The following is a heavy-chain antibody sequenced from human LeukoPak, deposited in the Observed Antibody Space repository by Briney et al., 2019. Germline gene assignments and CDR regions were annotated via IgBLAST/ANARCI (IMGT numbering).Heavy chain of an antibody. D-gene: IGHD2-15*01. CDR2: IYYSGST. J-gene: IGHJ6*02. Sequence: SETLTLTCTVSGGSISSGGYYWSWIRQHPGKGLEWIGYIYYSGSTYYNPSLKSRVTISVDTSKNQFSLKLSSVTAADTAVYYCARDLLDCSGGSCYPTDHYGMDVWGQGTTVTVSS. V-gene: IGHV4-31*03. CDR1: GGSISSGGYY. CDR3: ARDLLDCSGGSCYPTDHYGMDV.